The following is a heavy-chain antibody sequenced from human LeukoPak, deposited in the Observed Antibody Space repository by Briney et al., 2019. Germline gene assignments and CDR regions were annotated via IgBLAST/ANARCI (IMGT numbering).Heavy chain of an antibody. CDR3: ARGFNSYGYYYYYYMDV. J-gene: IGHJ6*03. D-gene: IGHD5-18*01. CDR2: MNPNSGNT. V-gene: IGHV1-8*01. Sequence: ASVKVSCKASGYTFTRYDINWVRQATGQGREWMGWMNPNSGNTGYAQKFQGRVTMTRNTSISTAYMELSSLRSEDTAVYYCARGFNSYGYYYYYYMDVWGKGTTVTVSS. CDR1: GYTFTRYD.